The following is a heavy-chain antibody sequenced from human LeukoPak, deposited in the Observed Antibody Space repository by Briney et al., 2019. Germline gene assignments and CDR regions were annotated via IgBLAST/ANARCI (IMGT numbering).Heavy chain of an antibody. V-gene: IGHV4-34*01. CDR2: INHSGST. CDR1: GGSFSGYY. D-gene: IGHD6-13*01. CDR3: ASRGRSSWSYYYYYYMDV. J-gene: IGHJ6*03. Sequence: PSETLSLTCAVYGGSFSGYYWSWIRQPPGKGLEWIGEINHSGSTNYNPSLKSRVTISVDTSKNQFSLKLSSVTAADTAVYYCASRGRSSWSYYYYYYMDVWGKGTTVTISS.